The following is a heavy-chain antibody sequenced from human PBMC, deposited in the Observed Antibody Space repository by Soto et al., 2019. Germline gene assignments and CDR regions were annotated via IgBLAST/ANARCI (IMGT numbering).Heavy chain of an antibody. D-gene: IGHD3-10*01. CDR1: GYTFTSYG. J-gene: IGHJ6*02. V-gene: IGHV1-18*01. CDR2: ISAYNGNT. Sequence: ASVKVSCKASGYTFTSYGISWVRQAPGQGLEWMGWISAYNGNTNYAQKLQGRVTMTTDTSTSTAYMELRSLRSDDTAVYYCARDDVTMVRGVIIYYYGMDVWGQGTTVTVSS. CDR3: ARDDVTMVRGVIIYYYGMDV.